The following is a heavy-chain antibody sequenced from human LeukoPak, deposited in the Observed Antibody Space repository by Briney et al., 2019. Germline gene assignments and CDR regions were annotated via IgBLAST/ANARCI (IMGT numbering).Heavy chain of an antibody. Sequence: PSETLSLTCTVSGGPISSSSYYWGWIRQPPGKGLEWIGSIYYSGTTYYNPSLKSRVTISVDTSKNQFSLQLNSVTPEDTAVYYCTRGAPVGSSREFDYWGQGTLVTVSS. J-gene: IGHJ4*02. CDR1: GGPISSSSYY. D-gene: IGHD1-26*01. CDR2: IYYSGTT. V-gene: IGHV4-39*07. CDR3: TRGAPVGSSREFDY.